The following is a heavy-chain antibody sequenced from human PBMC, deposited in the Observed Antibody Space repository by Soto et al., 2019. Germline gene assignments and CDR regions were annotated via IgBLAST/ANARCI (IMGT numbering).Heavy chain of an antibody. CDR1: GFTFEDHA. D-gene: IGHD3-22*01. CDR2: INWNSGTT. J-gene: IGHJ5*02. Sequence: EVQLVESGGGLVQPGRSLRLSCAAFGFTFEDHAMHWLRQAPGKGLEWVSGINWNSGTTAYADSVKGRFTISRDNANNALHLEMNSLKPEDTAMYYCAKVRGALTVVSNWFDPWGQGTLVTVSS. CDR3: AKVRGALTVVSNWFDP. V-gene: IGHV3-9*01.